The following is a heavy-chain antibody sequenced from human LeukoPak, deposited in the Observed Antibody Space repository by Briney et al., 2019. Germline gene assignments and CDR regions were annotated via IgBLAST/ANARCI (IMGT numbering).Heavy chain of an antibody. J-gene: IGHJ4*02. CDR1: GFTVSSNY. CDR3: ARVDTYSYGYDY. Sequence: PGGSLRLSCAASGFTVSSNYMSWVRQAPGKGPEWVSVIYSGGSTYYADSVKGRFTISRDNSKNTLYLQMNSLRAEDTAVYYCARVDTYSYGYDYWGQGTLVTVSS. D-gene: IGHD5-18*01. CDR2: IYSGGST. V-gene: IGHV3-53*01.